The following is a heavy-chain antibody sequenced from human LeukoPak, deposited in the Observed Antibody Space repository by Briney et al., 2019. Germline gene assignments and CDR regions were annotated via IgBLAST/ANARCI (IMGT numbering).Heavy chain of an antibody. Sequence: PSETLSLTCAVYGGSFSGYYWSWIRQPPGKGLDWIGEINHSGSTNYNPSLKSRVTISVDTSKNQFSLKLSSVTAADTAVYYCAGTIIVVVTADRYYGMDVWGQGTTVTVSS. CDR1: GGSFSGYY. J-gene: IGHJ6*02. CDR3: AGTIIVVVTADRYYGMDV. CDR2: INHSGST. V-gene: IGHV4-34*01. D-gene: IGHD2-21*02.